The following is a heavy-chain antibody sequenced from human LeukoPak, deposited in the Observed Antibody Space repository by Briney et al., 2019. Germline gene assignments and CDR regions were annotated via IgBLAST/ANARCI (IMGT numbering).Heavy chain of an antibody. Sequence: GGSLRLSCAASGFTFTNYAMTLVRQAPGKGLEWVSAISDGAGSTYYADSAKGRFTISRDNSKNTLFLQMNSLRAEDTAVYYCATEASIVGAPGDYWGQGTLVTVSS. CDR1: GFTFTNYA. J-gene: IGHJ4*02. CDR3: ATEASIVGAPGDY. D-gene: IGHD1-26*01. CDR2: ISDGAGST. V-gene: IGHV3-23*01.